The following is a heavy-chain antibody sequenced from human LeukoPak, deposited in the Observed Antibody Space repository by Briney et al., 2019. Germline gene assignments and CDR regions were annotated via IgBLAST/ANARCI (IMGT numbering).Heavy chain of an antibody. J-gene: IGHJ5*02. V-gene: IGHV3-23*01. CDR1: GFTFSSYA. CDR3: QKAPPYPLLSFGDQGANWFDP. CDR2: ISGSGGST. Sequence: GGSLTLSCAASGFTFSSYAMSWVRQAPGKGLEWVSAISGSGGSTYYADSVKARFTISRDNSKNTLYLQMNSLRAEDKAVYYRQKAPPYPLLSFGDQGANWFDPWGQGTLVPVSS. D-gene: IGHD3-10*01.